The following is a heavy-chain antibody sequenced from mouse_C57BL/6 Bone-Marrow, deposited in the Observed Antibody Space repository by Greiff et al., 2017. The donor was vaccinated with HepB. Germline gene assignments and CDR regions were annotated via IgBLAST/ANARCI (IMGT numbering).Heavy chain of an antibody. CDR2: IYPGSGST. CDR3: ARRGIYDRYFDY. D-gene: IGHD2-3*01. J-gene: IGHJ2*01. CDR1: GYTFTSYW. V-gene: IGHV1-55*01. Sequence: VKLQQPGAELVKPGASVKMSCKASGYTFTSYWITWVKQRPGQGLEWIGDIYPGSGSTNYNEKFKSKATLTVDTSSSTAYMQLSSLTSEDSAVYYCARRGIYDRYFDYWGQGTTLTVSS.